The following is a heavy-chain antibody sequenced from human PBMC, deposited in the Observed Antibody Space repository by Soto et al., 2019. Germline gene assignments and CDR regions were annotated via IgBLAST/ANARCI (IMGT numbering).Heavy chain of an antibody. CDR1: GYPFTGYY. J-gene: IGHJ4*02. CDR2: INPNSGGT. Sequence: ASVKVSCKASGYPFTGYYMHWVRQAPGQGLEWMGWINPNSGGTNYAQKFQGRVTMTRDTSISTAYMELSRLRSDDTAVYYCARAHTTGAAAGYWGQGTLVTVSS. V-gene: IGHV1-2*02. CDR3: ARAHTTGAAAGY. D-gene: IGHD1-1*01.